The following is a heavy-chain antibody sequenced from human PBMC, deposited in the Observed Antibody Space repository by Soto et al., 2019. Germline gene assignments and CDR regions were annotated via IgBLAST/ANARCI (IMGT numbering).Heavy chain of an antibody. CDR3: STGGYYFDF. CDR2: IKSKPAGGTI. CDR1: GFTFSDHY. V-gene: IGHV3-15*01. J-gene: IGHJ4*01. D-gene: IGHD3-22*01. Sequence: PGGSLRLSCAASGFTFSDHYMDWVRQAPGKGLEWVGRIKSKPAGGTIDFAAPVKGRFTISRDDSKNTVYLQMNSLRSEDTAVYYCSTGGYYFDFWAHRTLVTVSS.